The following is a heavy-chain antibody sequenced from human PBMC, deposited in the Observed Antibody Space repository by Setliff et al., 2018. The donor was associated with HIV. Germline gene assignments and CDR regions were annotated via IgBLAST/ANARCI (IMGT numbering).Heavy chain of an antibody. V-gene: IGHV3-74*01. CDR2: IYTAANTA. Sequence: PGGSLRLSCIGSGFSLSSYWMHWVRQVPGKGLVWVSRIYTAANTATYAGSVKGRFTISRDDAKNTLYLQMNSLTVEDTAVYYCTRGGVGYGNFEFWGQGALVTVSS. J-gene: IGHJ1*01. CDR3: TRGGVGYGNFEF. CDR1: GFSLSSYW. D-gene: IGHD5-12*01.